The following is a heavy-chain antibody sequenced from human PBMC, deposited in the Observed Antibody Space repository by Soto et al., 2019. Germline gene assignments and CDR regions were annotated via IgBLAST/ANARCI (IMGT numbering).Heavy chain of an antibody. CDR1: GYTFTSYG. CDR3: VRRHVSATGIDWFDP. Sequence: GASVKVSCKASGYTFTSYGIHWVRQARGQRLEGMGWINAANGDTKYSPKFQGRVTITRDTSASTAYMELSSLRSEDTAVYYCVRRHVSATGIDWFDPWGQGTLVTVSS. V-gene: IGHV1-3*01. J-gene: IGHJ5*02. CDR2: INAANGDT. D-gene: IGHD6-13*01.